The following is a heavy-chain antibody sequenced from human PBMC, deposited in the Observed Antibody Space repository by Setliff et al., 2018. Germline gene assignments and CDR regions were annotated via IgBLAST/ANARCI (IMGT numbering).Heavy chain of an antibody. V-gene: IGHV4-34*11. CDR3: AKESLAINTRWFDP. CDR1: GGSFSGYY. Sequence: PSETLSLTCAVYGGSFSGYYWSWIRQPPGKGLEWIGSIYHSGSTYNAFFASRVTMSIDTSKNQFSLNLNSVTAADTALYYCAKESLAINTRWFDPWGQGILVTVSS. D-gene: IGHD3-3*02. CDR2: IYHSGST. J-gene: IGHJ5*02.